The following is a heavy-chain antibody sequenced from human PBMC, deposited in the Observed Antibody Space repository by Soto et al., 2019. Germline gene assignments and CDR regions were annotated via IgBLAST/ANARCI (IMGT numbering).Heavy chain of an antibody. CDR1: GGTFSSYA. CDR2: IIPIFGTA. D-gene: IGHD2-2*02. J-gene: IGHJ5*02. Sequence: ASVKVSCKASGGTFSSYAISWVRQAPGQGLEWMGGIIPIFGTANYAQKFQGRVTITADESTSTAYMELNSLRSEDTAVYYCARGVHKLLYSWWFEPWGQGTIVTVSP. V-gene: IGHV1-69*13. CDR3: ARGVHKLLYSWWFEP.